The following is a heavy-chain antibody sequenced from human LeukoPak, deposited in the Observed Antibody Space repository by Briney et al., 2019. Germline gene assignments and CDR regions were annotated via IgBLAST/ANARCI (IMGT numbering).Heavy chain of an antibody. CDR3: ARPSLVVPAAMSAPSRY. J-gene: IGHJ4*02. Sequence: GGSLRLSCAASGFTFSIYAMHWVRQAPGKGLEWVAVISYDGSNKYYADSVKGRFTISRDNSKNTLYLQMNSLRAEDTAVYYCARPSLVVPAAMSAPSRYWGQGTLVTVSS. V-gene: IGHV3-30*04. D-gene: IGHD2-2*01. CDR1: GFTFSIYA. CDR2: ISYDGSNK.